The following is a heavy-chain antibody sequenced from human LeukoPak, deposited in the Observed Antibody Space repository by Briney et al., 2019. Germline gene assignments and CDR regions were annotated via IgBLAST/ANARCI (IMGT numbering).Heavy chain of an antibody. CDR2: IKQDGSEE. Sequence: PGGSLRLSCAASGFTFSSYWMSWVRQAPGKGLEWVANIKQDGSEEVYVDSVKGRFTISRDNAKNSLFLQMNSLRAEDTAVYYCARVHLTGELLDYWGQGTLVTVSS. J-gene: IGHJ4*02. CDR3: ARVHLTGELLDY. CDR1: GFTFSSYW. D-gene: IGHD2-15*01. V-gene: IGHV3-7*05.